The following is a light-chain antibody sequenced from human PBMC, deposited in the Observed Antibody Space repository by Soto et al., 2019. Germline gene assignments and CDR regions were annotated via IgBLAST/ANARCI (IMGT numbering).Light chain of an antibody. Sequence: DIQMTQSPSTLSASVGDRVTITCRASQSISSWSAWYQQKPGKAPKSLIYTASSLDSGVPSRFSGSGSGTEFTLTISRLQPEDFATEYGQQYNSYPWTFGQGTKAEIK. CDR2: TAS. V-gene: IGKV1-5*03. CDR1: QSISSW. CDR3: QQYNSYPWT. J-gene: IGKJ1*01.